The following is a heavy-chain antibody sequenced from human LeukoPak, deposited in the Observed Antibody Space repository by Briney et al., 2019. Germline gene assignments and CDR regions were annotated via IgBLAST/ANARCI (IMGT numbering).Heavy chain of an antibody. CDR3: ARDGYSSGWYDTDI. V-gene: IGHV1-18*01. CDR1: GYTFSNYI. J-gene: IGHJ3*02. CDR2: ISAYNGNT. D-gene: IGHD6-19*01. Sequence: ASVKVSCKASGYTFSNYIITWVRQAPGQGLEWMGWISAYNGNTNYAQSFQDRVTMTTDTSTTTAYIEVRSLTSDDAAVYYCARDGYSSGWYDTDIWGQGTMVTVSS.